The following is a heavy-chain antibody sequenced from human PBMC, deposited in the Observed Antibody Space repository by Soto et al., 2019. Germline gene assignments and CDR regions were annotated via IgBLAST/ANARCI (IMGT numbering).Heavy chain of an antibody. V-gene: IGHV4-30-4*01. CDR1: GGSISSGDYY. Sequence: KPSETLSLTCTVSGGSISSGDYYWSWIRQPPGKGLEWIGYIYYSGSTYYNPSLKSRVTISVDTSKNQFSLKLSSVTAADTAVYYCASDDSSGYSHFQHWGQGTLVTVSS. J-gene: IGHJ1*01. CDR2: IYYSGST. D-gene: IGHD3-22*01. CDR3: ASDDSSGYSHFQH.